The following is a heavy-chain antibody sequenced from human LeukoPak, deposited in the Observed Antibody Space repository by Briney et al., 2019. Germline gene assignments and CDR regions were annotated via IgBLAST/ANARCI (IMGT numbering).Heavy chain of an antibody. J-gene: IGHJ6*03. V-gene: IGHV3-33*01. CDR2: IWYDGSNK. D-gene: IGHD3-10*01. CDR1: GFTFSSYG. CDR3: ARRGLGYYMDV. Sequence: PGGSLRLSCAASGFTFSSYGMHWVRQAPGKGLEWVAVIWYDGSNKYYADSVKGRFTISRDNSKNTLYLQMNSLRAEDTAVYYCARRGLGYYMDVWGKGTTVTVSS.